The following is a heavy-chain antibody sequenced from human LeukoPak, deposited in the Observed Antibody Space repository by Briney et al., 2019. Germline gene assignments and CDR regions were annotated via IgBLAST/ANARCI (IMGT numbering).Heavy chain of an antibody. D-gene: IGHD6-6*01. V-gene: IGHV1-69*04. Sequence: SVKVSCKASGGTFSSYAISWVRQAPGQGLEWMGRIIPILGIANYAQKFQGRVTITADESTSTAYMELSSLRSEDTAVYYCASPGGYSSSARGGFDIWGQGTMVTVSS. CDR1: GGTFSSYA. CDR2: IIPILGIA. J-gene: IGHJ3*02. CDR3: ASPGGYSSSARGGFDI.